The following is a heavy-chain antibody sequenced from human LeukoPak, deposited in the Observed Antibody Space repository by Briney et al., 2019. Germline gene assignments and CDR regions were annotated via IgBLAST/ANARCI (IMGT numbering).Heavy chain of an antibody. Sequence: SEALSLTCAVYGGSFSGYYWSWVRQPPGKGLEWIGEINHSGSTNYNPSLKSRVTISVDTSKNQFSLKLSSVTAADTAVYYCARGITYYCDYWGQGTLVTVSS. J-gene: IGHJ4*02. CDR1: GGSFSGYY. CDR2: INHSGST. V-gene: IGHV4-34*01. CDR3: ARGITYYCDY. D-gene: IGHD5-24*01.